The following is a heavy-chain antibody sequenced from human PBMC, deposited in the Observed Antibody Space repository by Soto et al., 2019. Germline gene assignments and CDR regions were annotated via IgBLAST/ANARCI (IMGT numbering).Heavy chain of an antibody. J-gene: IGHJ4*02. D-gene: IGHD3-16*01. CDR2: IYYSGNT. Sequence: QVQLQESGPGLVKPSQTLSLTCTVSGGSTSSDNYWSWIRQPPGKGLEWIGHIYYSGNTDYNPSLKSRLAISIDTSKNQFALKLSSVTAADTAVYFCAREGGESSDDLYYCDYWGQGSLVTVSS. CDR1: GGSTSSDNY. V-gene: IGHV4-30-4*01. CDR3: AREGGESSDDLYYCDY.